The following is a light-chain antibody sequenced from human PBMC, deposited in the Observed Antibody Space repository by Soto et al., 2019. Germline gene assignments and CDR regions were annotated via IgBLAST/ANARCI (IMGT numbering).Light chain of an antibody. CDR3: SSYTSTSTLV. CDR1: SSDVGGYNY. V-gene: IGLV2-14*01. J-gene: IGLJ7*01. Sequence: QSVLTQPASVSGSPGQSITISCTGTSSDVGGYNYVSWYQQHPGEAPILMIYEVTNRPSGVSNRFSGSKSGNTASLTISGLQAEDEADYYCSSYTSTSTLVFGGGTQLTVL. CDR2: EVT.